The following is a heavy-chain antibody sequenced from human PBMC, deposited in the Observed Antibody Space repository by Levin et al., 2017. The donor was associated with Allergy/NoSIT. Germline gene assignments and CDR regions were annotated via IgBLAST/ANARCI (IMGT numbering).Heavy chain of an antibody. D-gene: IGHD5-18*01. CDR2: IWYDGSNK. CDR3: ARGARIQLWLRGISWDYYYMDV. V-gene: IGHV3-33*01. J-gene: IGHJ6*03. CDR1: GFTFSSYG. Sequence: GGSLRLSCAASGFTFSSYGMHWVRQAPGKGLEWVAVIWYDGSNKYYADSVKGRFTISRDNSKNTLYLQMNSLRAEDTAVYYCARGARIQLWLRGISWDYYYMDVWGKGTTVTVSS.